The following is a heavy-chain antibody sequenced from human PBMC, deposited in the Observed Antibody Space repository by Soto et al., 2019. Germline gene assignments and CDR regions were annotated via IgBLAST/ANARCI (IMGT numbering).Heavy chain of an antibody. Sequence: QVQLVESGGGAVQPGRSLRLSCAASGFTFSSYGMHWVRQAPGKGLEWVAVISYDGSNKYYADSVKGRFTISRDNSKNTLYLQMNSLRADDTAVYYCAKDRMKLVGKWFDYWGQGTLVTVSS. D-gene: IGHD6-13*01. V-gene: IGHV3-30*18. J-gene: IGHJ4*02. CDR3: AKDRMKLVGKWFDY. CDR1: GFTFSSYG. CDR2: ISYDGSNK.